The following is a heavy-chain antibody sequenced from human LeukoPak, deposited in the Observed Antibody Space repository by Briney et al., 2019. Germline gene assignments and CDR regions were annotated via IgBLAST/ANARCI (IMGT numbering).Heavy chain of an antibody. Sequence: PSETLSLTCTVSGGSISSGGYYWSWIRQHPGKGLEWIGYIYNSGSTYYNPSLKSRVTISVDTSKNQFSLKLSSVTAADTAVYYCARGPGYYYGSGSTDWGQGTLVTVSS. CDR2: IYNSGST. V-gene: IGHV4-31*03. D-gene: IGHD3-10*01. CDR1: GGSISSGGYY. J-gene: IGHJ4*02. CDR3: ARGPGYYYGSGSTD.